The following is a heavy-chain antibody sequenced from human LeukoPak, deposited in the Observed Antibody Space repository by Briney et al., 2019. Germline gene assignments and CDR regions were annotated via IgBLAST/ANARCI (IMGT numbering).Heavy chain of an antibody. Sequence: PGGSLRLSCAASGFTFSSYGMHWVRQAPGKGLEWVALIRYDGSNKYYADSVKGRFTISRDNSKNTLYLQMNSLRAEDTAVYYCAKDGAPLAYCSSTSCYPKYAFDIWGQGTMVTVSS. D-gene: IGHD2-2*01. J-gene: IGHJ3*02. CDR1: GFTFSSYG. V-gene: IGHV3-30*02. CDR2: IRYDGSNK. CDR3: AKDGAPLAYCSSTSCYPKYAFDI.